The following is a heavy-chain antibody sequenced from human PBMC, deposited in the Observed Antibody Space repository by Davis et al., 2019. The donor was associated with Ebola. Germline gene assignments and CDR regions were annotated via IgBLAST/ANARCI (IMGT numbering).Heavy chain of an antibody. CDR2: IYYSGST. CDR3: ARDSVGWVIAAADTAFDI. V-gene: IGHV4-59*01. Sequence: SETLSLTCTVSGGSISSYYWSWIRQPPGKGLEWIGYIYYSGSTNYNPSLKSRATISVDTSKNQFSLKLSSVTAADTAVYYWARDSVGWVIAAADTAFDIWGQGTMVTVSS. CDR1: GGSISSYY. D-gene: IGHD6-13*01. J-gene: IGHJ3*02.